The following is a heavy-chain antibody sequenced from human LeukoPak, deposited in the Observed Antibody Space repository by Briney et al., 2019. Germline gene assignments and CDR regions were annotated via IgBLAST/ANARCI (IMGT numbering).Heavy chain of an antibody. CDR1: RYTLTEIS. J-gene: IGHJ4*02. D-gene: IGHD4-17*01. V-gene: IGHV1-24*01. CDR2: FNPEDVET. Sequence: VASVKVSCKVSRYTLTEISMHWVRQAPGQGLEWMGGFNPEDVETIYARSFQGRLTVTEDTSTDTAYMELSSLRAEDTAMYYCATEIVGYGDVHYFDSWGQGTLVTVSS. CDR3: ATEIVGYGDVHYFDS.